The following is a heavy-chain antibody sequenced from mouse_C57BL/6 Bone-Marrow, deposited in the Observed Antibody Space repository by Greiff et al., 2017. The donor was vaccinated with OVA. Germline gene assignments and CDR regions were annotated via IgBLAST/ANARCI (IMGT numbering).Heavy chain of an antibody. V-gene: IGHV1-42*01. Sequence: EVQRVESGPELVKPGASVKISCKASGYSFTGYYMNWVKQSPEKSLEWIGEINPSTGGTTYNQKFKAKATLTVDKSSSTAYMQLKSLTSEDSAVYYCARCYYDYSNYAMDYWGQGTSVTVSS. D-gene: IGHD2-4*01. CDR1: GYSFTGYY. J-gene: IGHJ4*01. CDR3: ARCYYDYSNYAMDY. CDR2: INPSTGGT.